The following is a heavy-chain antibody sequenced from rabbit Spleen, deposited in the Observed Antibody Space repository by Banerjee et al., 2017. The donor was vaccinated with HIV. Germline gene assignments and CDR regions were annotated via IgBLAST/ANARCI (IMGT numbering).Heavy chain of an antibody. Sequence: QEQLEESGGDLVKPGASPTLTCTASGLDFSSNYWMHWIRQAPGKGLEWIAFMHIRSGTDTYYASWAKGRFTISRTSSTTVDLKMTSLTAADTATYFCATNDGSTWDYFDLWGPGTLVTVS. CDR3: ATNDGSTWDYFDL. CDR2: MHIRSGTDT. J-gene: IGHJ4*01. D-gene: IGHD3-1*01. V-gene: IGHV1S45*01. CDR1: GLDFSSNYW.